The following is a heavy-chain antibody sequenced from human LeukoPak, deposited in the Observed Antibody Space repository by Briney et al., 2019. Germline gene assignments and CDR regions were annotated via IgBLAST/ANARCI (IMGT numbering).Heavy chain of an antibody. D-gene: IGHD3-3*01. CDR3: ARASSYGVTIFGVVTSDAFDI. CDR2: IYTSGST. Sequence: PSETLSLTCTVSGGSISSYYWSWIRQPAGKGLEWIGRIYTSGSTNYNPSLKSRVTMSVDTSKNQFSLKLSSVTAADTAVYYCARASSYGVTIFGVVTSDAFDIWGQGTMVTVSS. CDR1: GGSISSYY. J-gene: IGHJ3*02. V-gene: IGHV4-4*07.